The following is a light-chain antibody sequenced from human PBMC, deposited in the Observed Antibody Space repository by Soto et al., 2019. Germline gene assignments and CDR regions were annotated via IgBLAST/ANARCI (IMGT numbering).Light chain of an antibody. Sequence: DIVMTQSPLSLPVTPGEPASISCRSSQSLLHSNGYNYLDWYLQKPGQSPQLLIYFGSNRASGVPGRFSGSGAGTDFTLKISRVEAEDVGVYYCMQALQTPRTFGQGTKLEIK. V-gene: IGKV2-28*01. CDR1: QSLLHSNGYNY. CDR2: FGS. J-gene: IGKJ2*01. CDR3: MQALQTPRT.